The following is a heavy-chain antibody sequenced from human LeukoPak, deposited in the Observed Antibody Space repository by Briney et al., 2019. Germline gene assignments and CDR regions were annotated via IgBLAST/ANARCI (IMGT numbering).Heavy chain of an antibody. D-gene: IGHD2-21*02. CDR2: INPSGGST. J-gene: IGHJ2*01. Sequence: ASVKVSCKASGYTFTSYYMHWVRQAPGQGLEWMGIINPSGGSTSYAQKFQGRVTMTRDTSTSTVYMELSSLRSEDTAVYYCARAYCGGDCYPLSWYLDLWGRGTLVTVSS. CDR1: GYTFTSYY. CDR3: ARAYCGGDCYPLSWYLDL. V-gene: IGHV1-46*01.